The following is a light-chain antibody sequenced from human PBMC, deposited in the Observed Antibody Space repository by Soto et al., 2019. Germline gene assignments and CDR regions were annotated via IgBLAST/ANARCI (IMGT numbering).Light chain of an antibody. V-gene: IGKV3-20*01. J-gene: IGKJ2*01. CDR2: GAA. Sequence: IVLMQSPGTLSLSPGERATLSCRASQTLRRTYIAWYQQKPGQAPRVLIYGAAKRATGITDRFSGSGSGTDFSHTSSRLEPEDFAVYYCHQYDNAPQTYGQGTKVEIK. CDR3: HQYDNAPQT. CDR1: QTLRRTY.